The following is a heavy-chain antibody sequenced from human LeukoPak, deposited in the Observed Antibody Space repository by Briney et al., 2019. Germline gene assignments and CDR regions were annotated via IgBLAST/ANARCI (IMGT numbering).Heavy chain of an antibody. J-gene: IGHJ6*02. CDR2: ISSSSTYI. V-gene: IGHV3-21*01. D-gene: IGHD1-1*01. CDR1: GLTFSSYS. Sequence: GGSLRLSCAASGLTFSSYSMNWVRQAPGKGLEWVSSISSSSTYIYYADSVKGRFTISRDNAKNSLYLQMDSLRAEDTAVYYCATRPTGKGNGMDVWGQGTTVTVSS. CDR3: ATRPTGKGNGMDV.